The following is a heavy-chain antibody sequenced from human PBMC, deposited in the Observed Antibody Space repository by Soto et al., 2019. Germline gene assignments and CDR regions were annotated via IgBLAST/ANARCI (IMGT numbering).Heavy chain of an antibody. V-gene: IGHV1-69*06. Sequence: QVQVVQSGAEVKKPGSSVKISCKASGRIFSSFPTSWVRQVPGQGLEWMGGVISASGSVTYAPKVQGSVTMTAVNSAGIGYMELTSLTSEDTAIYYCARVGSRDAYNYVLDQWGPGTMVTVSS. J-gene: IGHJ1*01. CDR2: VISASGSV. CDR1: GRIFSSFP. CDR3: ARVGSRDAYNYVLDQ. D-gene: IGHD5-18*01.